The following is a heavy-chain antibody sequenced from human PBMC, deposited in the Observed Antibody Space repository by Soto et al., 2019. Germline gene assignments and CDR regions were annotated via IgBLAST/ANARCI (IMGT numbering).Heavy chain of an antibody. CDR3: ARGGVNIVVVPAASDNYGMDV. CDR2: IYHSGST. J-gene: IGHJ6*02. CDR1: GGSISSSNW. D-gene: IGHD2-2*01. V-gene: IGHV4-4*02. Sequence: SETLSLTCAVSGGSISSSNWWSWVRQPPGKGLEWIGEIYHSGSTNYNPSLKSRVTISVDKSKNQFSLKLSSVTAADTAVYYCARGGVNIVVVPAASDNYGMDVWGQGTTVTVSS.